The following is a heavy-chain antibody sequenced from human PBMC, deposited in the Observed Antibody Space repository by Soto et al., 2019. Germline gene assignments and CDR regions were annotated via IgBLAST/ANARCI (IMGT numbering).Heavy chain of an antibody. D-gene: IGHD6-19*01. J-gene: IGHJ4*02. V-gene: IGHV3-33*01. CDR2: IWSDGSNK. CDR1: GFTFSSYG. Sequence: QVQLVESGGGVVQPGRSLRLSCAASGFTFSSYGMHWVRQAPGKGLEWVAVIWSDGSNKNYADSVKGRFTISRDNSKNTLYLQMNSLRAEDTAVYYCVRSGYSSGWSHFDYWCRGNLATVSS. CDR3: VRSGYSSGWSHFDY.